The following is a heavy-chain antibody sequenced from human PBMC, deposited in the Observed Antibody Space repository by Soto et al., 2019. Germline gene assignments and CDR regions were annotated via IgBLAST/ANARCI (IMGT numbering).Heavy chain of an antibody. CDR1: GFSLTTSGVG. V-gene: IGHV2-5*02. CDR3: SHMTTTVIWWFDP. J-gene: IGHJ5*02. D-gene: IGHD4-17*01. CDR2: IYLDDDK. Sequence: QIPLKESGPTLVQPTQPLTLSGTFSGFSLTTSGVGECWIRQPPGKALERLALIYLDDDKRDSPSLKSKMTITKDTSKNQVVLTMTNMDPADTATYFCSHMTTTVIWWFDPWGQGTLVTVSS.